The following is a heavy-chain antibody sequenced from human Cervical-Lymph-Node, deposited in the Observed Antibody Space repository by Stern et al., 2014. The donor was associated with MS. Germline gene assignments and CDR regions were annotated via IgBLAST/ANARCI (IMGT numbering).Heavy chain of an antibody. V-gene: IGHV4-31*03. CDR2: IYYSGTT. CDR1: GGSISSGGHY. CDR3: ARDRIFSSGYYYFDK. J-gene: IGHJ4*02. Sequence: QVQLQESGPGLVKPSQTLSLTCTVSGGSISSGGHYWTWVRQHPGKGLEWIGNIYYSGTTNYNPSLKSRVTISVDTSENQFSLKLSSVPAADTAVYYCARDRIFSSGYYYFDKWGQGTLVTVSS. D-gene: IGHD3-22*01.